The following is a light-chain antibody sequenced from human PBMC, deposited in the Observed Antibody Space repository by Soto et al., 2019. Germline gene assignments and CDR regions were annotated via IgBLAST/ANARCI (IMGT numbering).Light chain of an antibody. CDR2: EVS. Sequence: QSALTQPASVSGSPGQSITISCTGSSSDIGDYDYVSWYQQHLGKAPKVLISEVSNRPSGVSNRFSGSKSGNTASLTISGLQAEDAADYYCNSYATGKTRVFGTGTKVTVL. CDR1: SSDIGDYDY. CDR3: NSYATGKTRV. V-gene: IGLV2-14*01. J-gene: IGLJ1*01.